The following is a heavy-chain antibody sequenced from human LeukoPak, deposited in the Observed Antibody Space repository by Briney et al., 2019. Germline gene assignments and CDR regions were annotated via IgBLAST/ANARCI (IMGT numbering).Heavy chain of an antibody. CDR3: ARGDSSSGWFDP. J-gene: IGHJ5*02. CDR2: IIPIFGTA. CDR1: GGTFSSYA. D-gene: IGHD6-6*01. Sequence: SVKVSCKASGGTFSSYAISWVRQAPGQGLEWMGGIIPIFGTANYAQKFQGRVTITADESTSTAYMELSSLRSEDTAVYYCARGDSSSGWFDPWGQGTLVTVSS. V-gene: IGHV1-69*13.